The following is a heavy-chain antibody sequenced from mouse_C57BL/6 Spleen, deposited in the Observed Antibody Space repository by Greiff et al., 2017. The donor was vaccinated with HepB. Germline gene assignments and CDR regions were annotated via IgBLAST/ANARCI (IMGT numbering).Heavy chain of an antibody. J-gene: IGHJ4*01. V-gene: IGHV5S21*01. CDR3: ARDGGEYYDSSPFYAMDY. Sequence: EVQVVESGAGLVKPGGSLKLSCAASGFTFSSYAMSWVRQTPEKRLEWVAYISSGGGYIYYADTVKGRFTISRDTARNTLYLQMSSLKSEDTAMYYCARDGGEYYDSSPFYAMDYWGQGTSVTVSA. CDR1: GFTFSSYA. CDR2: ISSGGGYI. D-gene: IGHD2-4*01.